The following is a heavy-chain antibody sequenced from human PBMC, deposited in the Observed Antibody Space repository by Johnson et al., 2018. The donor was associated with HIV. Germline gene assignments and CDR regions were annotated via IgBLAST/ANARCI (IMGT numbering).Heavy chain of an antibody. V-gene: IGHV3-30*19. Sequence: QVQLVESGGGVVQPGGSLRLSCSASRFTFSYYGMHWVRQAPGKGLEWVAVISYDGSNKYYADSVKGRFTISRDSSKNTLYLQMNSLRAEDTAVYYCATDIVVVLAVTGTGAAFDIWGQGTMVTVSS. CDR1: RFTFSYYG. D-gene: IGHD2-15*01. CDR3: ATDIVVVLAVTGTGAAFDI. J-gene: IGHJ3*02. CDR2: ISYDGSNK.